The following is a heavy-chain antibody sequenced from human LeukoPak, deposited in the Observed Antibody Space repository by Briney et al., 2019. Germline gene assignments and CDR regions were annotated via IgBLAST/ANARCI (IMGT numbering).Heavy chain of an antibody. CDR1: GGTFSSYA. V-gene: IGHV1-69*06. D-gene: IGHD3-22*01. CDR3: ARDLEPPFVPRILQRYYYDSSGYQDYYYMDV. Sequence: ASVKVSCKASGGTFSSYAISWVRQAPGQGLEWMGGIIPIFGTANYAQKFQGRVTITADKSTSTAYMELSSLRSEDTAVYYCARDLEPPFVPRILQRYYYDSSGYQDYYYMDVWGKGTTVTVSS. J-gene: IGHJ6*03. CDR2: IIPIFGTA.